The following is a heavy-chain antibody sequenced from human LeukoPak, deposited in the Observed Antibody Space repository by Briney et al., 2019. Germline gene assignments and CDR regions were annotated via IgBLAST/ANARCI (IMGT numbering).Heavy chain of an antibody. V-gene: IGHV3-30*18. CDR1: GFTFSSYG. J-gene: IGHJ4*02. CDR3: AKEGAIVEYYFDY. CDR2: ISYDGSNK. D-gene: IGHD1-26*01. Sequence: GGSLRLSCAASGFTFSSYGMHWVRQAPGKGLEWVAVISYDGSNKYYADSVKGRFTISRDNSKNTLYLQMNSLRAEDTAVYYCAKEGAIVEYYFDYWSQGTLVTVSS.